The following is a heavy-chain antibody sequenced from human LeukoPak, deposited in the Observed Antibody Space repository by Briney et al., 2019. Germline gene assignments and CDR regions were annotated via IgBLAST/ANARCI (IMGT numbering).Heavy chain of an antibody. CDR3: ARGIPLLKWFDP. CDR2: IHQSGSA. V-gene: IGHV4-34*01. J-gene: IGHJ5*02. CDR1: GGSFSGYY. Sequence: SETLSLTCAVYGGSFSGYYWTWIRQPPGKGLEWIGEIHQSGSANYNPSLKSRLTMSVDTSKKQFSLKMTSVTAADTAMYYCARGIPLLKWFDPWGLGTLVTVSS. D-gene: IGHD2-21*01.